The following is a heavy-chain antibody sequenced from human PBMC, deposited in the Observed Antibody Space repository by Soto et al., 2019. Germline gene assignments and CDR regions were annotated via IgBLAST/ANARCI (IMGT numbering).Heavy chain of an antibody. CDR3: ATGRSEVVPGAMDT. CDR2: IYPSGST. Sequence: QVQLQESGPGLVKPSETLSLSCSVSGGSFSSYYCNGVRKSAGKGLEWIGRIYPSGSTTYNPSLKSRLTMSVDTSKNQFSLRLTSMTAADTAVYYCATGRSEVVPGAMDTWGQGTLVTVSS. J-gene: IGHJ5*02. V-gene: IGHV4-4*07. D-gene: IGHD2-2*01. CDR1: GGSFSSYY.